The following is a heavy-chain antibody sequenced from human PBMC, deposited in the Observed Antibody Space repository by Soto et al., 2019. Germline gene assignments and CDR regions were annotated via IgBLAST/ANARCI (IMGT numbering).Heavy chain of an antibody. CDR1: GFTFSNYA. D-gene: IGHD6-19*01. CDR2: ISGSGGRT. Sequence: EVQLLESGGGLVQPGGSLRLSCASAGFTFSNYAMSWVRQAPGRGLEWVSTISGSGGRTYYADSVQGRCTMSRDNSKSKLYLQMNSLRAEYTAVYYCAKGRGWDYDDGMDVWGQGTSATVSS. J-gene: IGHJ6*02. V-gene: IGHV3-23*01. CDR3: AKGRGWDYDDGMDV.